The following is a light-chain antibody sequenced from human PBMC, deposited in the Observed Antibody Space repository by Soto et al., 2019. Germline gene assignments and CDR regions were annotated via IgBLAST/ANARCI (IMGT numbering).Light chain of an antibody. CDR3: QQYNSLSSVS. V-gene: IGKV1-5*03. CDR2: MAS. J-gene: IGKJ4*01. CDR1: QSISSW. Sequence: DTQMTQSPSTLSASRGDRVTIICRASQSISSWLAWYQQKPGKAPKVLIHMASSLTSGVPSRFSGSGSGTEFTLTITSLQPDDSATYYCQQYNSLSSVSFGGGTKVDIK.